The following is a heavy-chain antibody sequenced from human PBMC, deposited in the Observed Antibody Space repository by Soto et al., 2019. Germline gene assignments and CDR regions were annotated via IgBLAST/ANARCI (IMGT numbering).Heavy chain of an antibody. Sequence: PGGSLRISCAASTLPFNTYWITWVRQAPGKGLEWVANIHRDEIEKYYMDSVKGRFTISRDNAKNSLYLQMTSLRAEDTAVYYCAGGNALDVWGQGTTVTVSS. J-gene: IGHJ6*02. CDR1: TLPFNTYW. V-gene: IGHV3-7*01. CDR2: IHRDEIEK. CDR3: AGGNALDV. D-gene: IGHD1-1*01.